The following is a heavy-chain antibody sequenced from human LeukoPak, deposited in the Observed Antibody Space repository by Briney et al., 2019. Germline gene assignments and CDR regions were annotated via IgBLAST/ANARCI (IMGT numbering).Heavy chain of an antibody. J-gene: IGHJ4*02. CDR3: ARVTRYYDYVWGSYRYYFDY. CDR1: GGYISNYY. D-gene: IGHD3-16*02. V-gene: IGHV4-4*07. Sequence: PSETLSLTCTVSGGYISNYYWSWIRQPAGKGLEWIGRIYTSGSTNYNPSLKSRVTMSVDTSKNQFSLKLSSVTAADTAVYYCARVTRYYDYVWGSYRYYFDYWGQGTLVTVSS. CDR2: IYTSGST.